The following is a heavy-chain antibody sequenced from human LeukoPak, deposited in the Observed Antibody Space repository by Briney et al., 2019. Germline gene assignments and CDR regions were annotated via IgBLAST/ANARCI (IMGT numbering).Heavy chain of an antibody. CDR1: GGTFSSYT. D-gene: IGHD3-9*01. J-gene: IGHJ1*01. CDR3: ARDRRGYDILTGYYGAEYFQH. Sequence: SVAVSCKASGGTFSSYTVSWVRQAPGQGLEWMGRIIPILGIANYAQKFQGRVTITADKSTSTAYMELSSLTSEDTAVYYCARDRRGYDILTGYYGAEYFQHWGQGTLVTVSS. CDR2: IIPILGIA. V-gene: IGHV1-69*04.